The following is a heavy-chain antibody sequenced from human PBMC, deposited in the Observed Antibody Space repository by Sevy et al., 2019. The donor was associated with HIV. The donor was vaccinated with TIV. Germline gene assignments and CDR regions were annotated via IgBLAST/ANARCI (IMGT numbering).Heavy chain of an antibody. CDR2: LSGSGAST. CDR3: AKNPAVGSYYYMDV. J-gene: IGHJ6*03. V-gene: IGHV3-23*01. CDR1: GFTFSNYA. D-gene: IGHD1-26*01. Sequence: GGSLRLSCAASGFTFSNYAMSWVRQAPGKGLEWVSSLSGSGASTYYADSVKGRFTISRDNSKNTLYLHMNSLRVEDTAEYYGAKNPAVGSYYYMDVWGKGTTVTVSS.